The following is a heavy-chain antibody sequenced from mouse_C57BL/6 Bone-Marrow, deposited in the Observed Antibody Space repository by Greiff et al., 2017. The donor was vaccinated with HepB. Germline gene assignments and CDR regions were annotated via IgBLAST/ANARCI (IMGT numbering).Heavy chain of an antibody. V-gene: IGHV14-2*01. CDR2: IDPEDGET. CDR3: ARRMSKGYFDV. J-gene: IGHJ1*03. CDR1: GFNIKDYY. Sequence: EVQLQQSGAELVKPGASVKLSCTASGFNIKDYYMHWVKQRTEQGLEWIGRIDPEDGETKYAPKFPGKATITADTSSNTAYLQLSSLTSEDTAVYYCARRMSKGYFDVWGTGTTVTVSS. D-gene: IGHD1-3*01.